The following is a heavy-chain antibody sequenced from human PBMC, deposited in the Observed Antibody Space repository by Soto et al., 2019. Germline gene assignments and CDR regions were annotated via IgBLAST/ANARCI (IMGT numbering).Heavy chain of an antibody. CDR3: TRLARPGTQRGYYGMDV. D-gene: IGHD6-6*01. CDR1: GFTFSGSA. J-gene: IGHJ6*02. CDR2: IRSKANSYAT. Sequence: GGSLRLSCAASGFTFSGSAMHWVRQASGKGLEWVGRIRSKANSYATAYAASVKGRFTISRDDSKNTAYLQMNSLKTEDTAVYYCTRLARPGTQRGYYGMDVWGQGTTVTVSS. V-gene: IGHV3-73*01.